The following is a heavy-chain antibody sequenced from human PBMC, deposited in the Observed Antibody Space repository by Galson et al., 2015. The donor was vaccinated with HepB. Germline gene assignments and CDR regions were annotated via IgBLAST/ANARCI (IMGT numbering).Heavy chain of an antibody. CDR2: FDPEDGET. V-gene: IGHV1-24*01. CDR3: ATLDSTIMYFDY. Sequence: SVKVSCKVSGYTLTELSMHWVRQAPGKGLEWMGGFDPEDGETIYAQKFQGRVTMTEDTSTDTAYMELSSLRSEDTAVYCCATLDSTIMYFDYWGQGTLVTVSS. D-gene: IGHD5/OR15-5a*01. CDR1: GYTLTELS. J-gene: IGHJ4*02.